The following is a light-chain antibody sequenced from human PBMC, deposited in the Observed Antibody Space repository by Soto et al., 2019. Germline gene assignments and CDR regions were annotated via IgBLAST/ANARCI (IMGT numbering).Light chain of an antibody. CDR2: EVS. CDR1: SSDVGGYNY. CDR3: SSYAGNNILV. J-gene: IGLJ2*01. Sequence: QSALTQPPSASGSPGQSVTISCTGTSSDVGGYNYVSWYQQHPGKAPKLMICEVSKRPSGVPDRFSGSKSGNTASLTVSGLQADDEADYYCSSYAGNNILVFGGGTQLTVL. V-gene: IGLV2-8*01.